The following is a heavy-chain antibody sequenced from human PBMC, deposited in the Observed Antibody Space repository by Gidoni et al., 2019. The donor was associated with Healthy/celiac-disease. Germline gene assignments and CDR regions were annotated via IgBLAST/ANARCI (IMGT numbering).Heavy chain of an antibody. CDR1: GGSISSSY. CDR3: ARVGGSDYDILTGYYSYNWFDP. CDR2: IYYSGST. D-gene: IGHD3-9*01. J-gene: IGHJ5*02. V-gene: IGHV4-59*01. Sequence: QVQLQESGPGLVKPSETLSLTCTVSGGSISSSYWSWLRQPPGKGLEWIGYIYYSGSTNYNPSLKSRVTISVDTSKNQFSLKLSSVTAADTAVYYCARVGGSDYDILTGYYSYNWFDPWGQGTLVTVSS.